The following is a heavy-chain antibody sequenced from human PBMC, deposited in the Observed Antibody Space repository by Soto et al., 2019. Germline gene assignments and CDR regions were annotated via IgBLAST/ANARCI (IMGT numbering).Heavy chain of an antibody. CDR2: ISYDGNNI. J-gene: IGHJ4*02. D-gene: IGHD3-10*01. CDR1: GFTFNSYG. Sequence: PGGSLRLSCAASGFTFNSYGIHWVRQAPGKALEWVAVISYDGNNIYYGDSVQGRFTISRDNSKNTIYLQMNSLRAEDTAVYYCARSSLMADYFDYWGQGTLVTVSS. V-gene: IGHV3-30*03. CDR3: ARSSLMADYFDY.